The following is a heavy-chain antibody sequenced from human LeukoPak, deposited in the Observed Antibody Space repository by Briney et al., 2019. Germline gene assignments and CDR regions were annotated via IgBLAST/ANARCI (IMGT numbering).Heavy chain of an antibody. V-gene: IGHV4-59*01. CDR1: GGSISSYY. J-gene: IGHJ4*02. D-gene: IGHD3-16*02. CDR2: IYYSGST. Sequence: PSETLSLTCTVSGGSISSYYWSRIRQPPGKGLEWIGYIYYSGSTNYNPSLKSRVTISVDTSKNQFSLKLSSVTAADTAVYYCARVPYDYVWGSYRLHYFDYWGQGTLVTVSS. CDR3: ARVPYDYVWGSYRLHYFDY.